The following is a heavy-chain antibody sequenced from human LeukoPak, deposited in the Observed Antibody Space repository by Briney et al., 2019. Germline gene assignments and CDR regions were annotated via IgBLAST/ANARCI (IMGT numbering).Heavy chain of an antibody. CDR1: GYTFTGYY. D-gene: IGHD2-2*01. V-gene: IGHV1-2*02. CDR2: INPNSGGT. CDR3: AREYCSSTSCYSDY. Sequence: GASVKVSCKASGYTFTGYYMHWVRQAPGQGLEWMGWINPNSGGTDYAQKFQGRVTMTRDTSISTAYMELSRLRSDDTAVYYCAREYCSSTSCYSDYWGQGTLVTVSS. J-gene: IGHJ4*02.